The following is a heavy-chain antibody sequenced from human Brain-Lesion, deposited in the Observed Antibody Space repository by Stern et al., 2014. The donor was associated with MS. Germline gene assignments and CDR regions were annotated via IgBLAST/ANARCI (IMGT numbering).Heavy chain of an antibody. CDR1: GFTFGSCA. Sequence: VQLEESGGGVVQPGRPLRLSCVASGFTFGSCAMHWVRQAPGKGLEWVAGVSYDGRNTNYRDSVKGRFTISRDNSQNTLYMQMSSLRPEDTAVYYCAKDRQYLTYFFDHWGQGSLVTVSS. V-gene: IGHV3-30*18. CDR2: VSYDGRNT. CDR3: AKDRQYLTYFFDH. J-gene: IGHJ5*02. D-gene: IGHD2/OR15-2a*01.